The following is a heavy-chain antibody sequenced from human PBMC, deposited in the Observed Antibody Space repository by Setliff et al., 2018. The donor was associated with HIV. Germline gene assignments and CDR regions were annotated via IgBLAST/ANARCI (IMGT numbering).Heavy chain of an antibody. J-gene: IGHJ6*03. D-gene: IGHD3-3*01. Sequence: ASVKVSCKASGGTFSGYAISWVRQAPGQGPELMGGIIPIFGTANYAQKFQGRVTITADESTSTAYMELSSLRSEDTAVYYCARGEKRFLEWLPLDYYYYYYMDVWGKGITVTVSS. CDR2: IIPIFGTA. CDR1: GGTFSGYA. CDR3: ARGEKRFLEWLPLDYYYYYYMDV. V-gene: IGHV1-69*13.